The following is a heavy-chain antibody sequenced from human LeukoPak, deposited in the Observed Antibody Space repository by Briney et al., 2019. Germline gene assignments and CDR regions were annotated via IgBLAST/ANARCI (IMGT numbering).Heavy chain of an antibody. CDR3: AKDSQQWPASHYFDN. CDR1: GFTFSSYD. CDR2: ISYDGSDK. J-gene: IGHJ4*02. D-gene: IGHD6-19*01. V-gene: IGHV3-30*18. Sequence: QAGGSLRLSCAASGFTFSSYDIHWVRQAPGKGLEWVAIISYDGSDKYYADSVKGRFTISRDNSKNTLYLQMNSLRAEDTAVYYCAKDSQQWPASHYFDNWGQGTLVTVSS.